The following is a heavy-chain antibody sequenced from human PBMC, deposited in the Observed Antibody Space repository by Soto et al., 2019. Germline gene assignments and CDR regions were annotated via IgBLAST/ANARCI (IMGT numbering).Heavy chain of an antibody. Sequence: VASVKVSCKASGYTFTSYGISWVRQAPGQGLEWMGWISAYNGNTNYAQKLQGRVTMTTDTSTSTAYMELRSLRSDDTAVYYCAREDCSGGSCYPYFDYWGQGTLVTVSS. CDR2: ISAYNGNT. CDR3: AREDCSGGSCYPYFDY. V-gene: IGHV1-18*04. D-gene: IGHD2-15*01. CDR1: GYTFTSYG. J-gene: IGHJ4*02.